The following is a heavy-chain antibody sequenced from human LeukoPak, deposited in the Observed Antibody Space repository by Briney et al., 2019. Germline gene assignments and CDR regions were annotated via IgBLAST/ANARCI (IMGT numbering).Heavy chain of an antibody. Sequence: ASVKVSCKASGYTYTSYGISWVRQAPGQGLEWMGWISAYNGNTNYAQKLQGRVTMTTDTSTSTAYMEQRSLRSDDTAVYYCAIDTGYSSGWPLFDYWGQGTLVTVSS. D-gene: IGHD6-19*01. V-gene: IGHV1-18*04. CDR3: AIDTGYSSGWPLFDY. J-gene: IGHJ4*02. CDR2: ISAYNGNT. CDR1: GYTYTSYG.